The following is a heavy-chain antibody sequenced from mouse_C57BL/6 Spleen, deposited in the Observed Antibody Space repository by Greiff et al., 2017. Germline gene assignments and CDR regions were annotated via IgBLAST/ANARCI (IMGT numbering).Heavy chain of an antibody. CDR3: ARVITTVHAMDY. V-gene: IGHV1-61*01. Sequence: QVQLQQPGAELVRPGSSVKLSCKASGYTFTSYWMDWVKQRHGKGLEWIGNICPSDSETHYNQKFKDKATLTVDKSSSTAYMQLSSLTSEDSAVYYCARVITTVHAMDYWGQGTSVTVSS. CDR2: ICPSDSET. D-gene: IGHD1-1*01. CDR1: GYTFTSYW. J-gene: IGHJ4*01.